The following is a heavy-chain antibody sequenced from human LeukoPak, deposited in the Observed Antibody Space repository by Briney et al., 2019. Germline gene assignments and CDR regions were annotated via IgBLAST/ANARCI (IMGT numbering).Heavy chain of an antibody. Sequence: ASVKVSCKASGYTFTGYYTHWVRQAPGQGLEWMGWINPNSGGTNYAQKFQGRVTMTRDTSISTAYMELSRLRSDDTAVYYCARGAYSSSWGRLWDIWGQGTMVTVSS. D-gene: IGHD6-13*01. J-gene: IGHJ3*02. CDR1: GYTFTGYY. CDR2: INPNSGGT. V-gene: IGHV1-2*02. CDR3: ARGAYSSSWGRLWDI.